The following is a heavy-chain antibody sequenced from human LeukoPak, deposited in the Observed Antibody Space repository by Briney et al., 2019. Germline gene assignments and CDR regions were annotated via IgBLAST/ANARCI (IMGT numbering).Heavy chain of an antibody. CDR3: ARDLWRLRFDY. CDR2: ISGSGGST. V-gene: IGHV3-23*01. D-gene: IGHD3-3*01. J-gene: IGHJ4*02. Sequence: GGSLRLSCAASGFTFSSYGMSWVRQAPGKGLEWVSAISGSGGSTYYADSVKGRFTISRDNSKNTLYLQMNSLRAEDTAVYYCARDLWRLRFDYWGQGTLVTVSS. CDR1: GFTFSSYG.